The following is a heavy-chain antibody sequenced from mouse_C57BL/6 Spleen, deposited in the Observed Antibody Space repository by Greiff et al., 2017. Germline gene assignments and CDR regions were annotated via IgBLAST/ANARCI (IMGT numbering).Heavy chain of an antibody. Sequence: EVQVVESGGGLVKPGGSLKLSCAASGFTFSDYGMHWVRQAPEKGLEWVAYISSGSSTTYYADTVKGRFTISRDNAKNTLFLQMTSLRSEDTAMYYCARGGGDYFGYWGQGTTLTVA. J-gene: IGHJ2*01. CDR1: GFTFSDYG. CDR3: ARGGGDYFGY. V-gene: IGHV5-17*01. CDR2: ISSGSSTT.